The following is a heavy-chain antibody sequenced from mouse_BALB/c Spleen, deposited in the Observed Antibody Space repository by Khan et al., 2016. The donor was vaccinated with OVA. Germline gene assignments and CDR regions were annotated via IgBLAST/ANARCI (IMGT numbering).Heavy chain of an antibody. V-gene: IGHV1-4*01. CDR2: INPSNGYT. D-gene: IGHD2-10*01. J-gene: IGHJ3*01. CDR1: GYTFTSYT. Sequence: QVQLQQSGAELARPGASVKMSCKASGYTFTSYTIHWVTQRPGLGLEWIGYINPSNGYTNYNQKFRDKATLTEDKSSSTDYMQLRSLTSEDFSDKFCAIVGPYHANDGAWFAQWGQGTLVTVSA. CDR3: AIVGPYHANDGAWFAQ.